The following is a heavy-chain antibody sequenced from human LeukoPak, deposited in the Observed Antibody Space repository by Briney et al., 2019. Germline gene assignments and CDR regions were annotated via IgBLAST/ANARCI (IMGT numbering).Heavy chain of an antibody. D-gene: IGHD3-16*02. V-gene: IGHV1-8*01. CDR1: GYTFTSYD. CDR3: ARGQGAMVRGVIHQFYDYVWGSYRYTGFDY. CDR2: MNPNSGNT. J-gene: IGHJ4*02. Sequence: ASVKVSCKASGYTFTSYDINWVRQATGQGLEWMGWMNPNSGNTGYAQKFQGRVTMTWNTSISTAYMELSSLRSEDTAVYYCARGQGAMVRGVIHQFYDYVWGSYRYTGFDYWGQGTLVTVSS.